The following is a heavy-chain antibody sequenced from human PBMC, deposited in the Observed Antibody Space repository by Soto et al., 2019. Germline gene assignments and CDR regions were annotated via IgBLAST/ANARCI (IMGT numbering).Heavy chain of an antibody. D-gene: IGHD6-13*01. J-gene: IGHJ4*02. CDR1: GDSISSYY. CDR2: IYYRWNT. V-gene: IGHV4-59*01. Sequence: QVQLQESGPGLIKPSETLSLTCTVSGDSISSYYWSWIRQPPGKGLEWIGFIYYRWNTNYNPSLKSPVTMSIDTSKNQFSLKLSSVTAADTAVYYCARDQGIGASGPFDYWGLGSLVTVSS. CDR3: ARDQGIGASGPFDY.